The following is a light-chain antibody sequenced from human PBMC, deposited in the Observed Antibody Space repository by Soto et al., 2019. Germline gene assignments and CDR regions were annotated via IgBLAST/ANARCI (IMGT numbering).Light chain of an antibody. Sequence: QAVVTQPPSVSAAPGQKVTISCSGSTSNIGKNFVSWYRQLPGAAPNLLIYDNTNRPSGIPDRFSGSKSGTSATLGITGVQTGDEVDYYCGTWDSSLNAVVFGGGTKVTVL. CDR3: GTWDSSLNAVV. J-gene: IGLJ3*02. CDR1: TSNIGKNF. V-gene: IGLV1-51*01. CDR2: DNT.